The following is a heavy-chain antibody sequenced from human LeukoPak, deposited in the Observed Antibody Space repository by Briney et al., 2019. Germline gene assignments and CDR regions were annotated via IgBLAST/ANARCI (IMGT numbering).Heavy chain of an antibody. CDR3: ARGTVVTIFGVVSVPLDY. V-gene: IGHV1-18*01. D-gene: IGHD3-3*01. J-gene: IGHJ4*02. CDR1: GYTFTSYG. CDR2: ISAYNGNT. Sequence: GSVKVSCKASGYTFTSYGISWVRQAPGQGLEWMGWISAYNGNTNYAQKLQGRVTMTTDTSTSTAYMELRSLRYDDTAVYYCARGTVVTIFGVVSVPLDYWGQGTLVTVSS.